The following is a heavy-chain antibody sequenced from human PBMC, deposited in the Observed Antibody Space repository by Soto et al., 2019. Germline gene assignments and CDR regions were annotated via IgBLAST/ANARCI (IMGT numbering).Heavy chain of an antibody. CDR2: IYYSGST. Sequence: SETLSLTCTVSGGSISTSPYYWGWIRQPPGKGLEWIGSIYYSGSTYYSPSLKSRVTISVDTSKNQFSLKLSSVTAADTAVYYCARHGGYYYDSSGSYAVNYWGQGTLVTVSS. CDR3: ARHGGYYYDSSGSYAVNY. J-gene: IGHJ4*02. V-gene: IGHV4-39*01. CDR1: GGSISTSPYY. D-gene: IGHD3-22*01.